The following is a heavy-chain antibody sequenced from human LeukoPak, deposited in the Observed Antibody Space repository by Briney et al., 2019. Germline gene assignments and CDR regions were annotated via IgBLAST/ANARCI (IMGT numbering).Heavy chain of an antibody. CDR2: IIPIFGTA. Sequence: ASVKVSCEASGGTFSRYAISWVRQAPGQGLEWMGGIIPIFGTANYAQKFQGRVTITADESTSTAYMELSSLRSGDTAVYYCASLVVGATLGNWFDPWGQGTLVTVSS. J-gene: IGHJ5*02. D-gene: IGHD1-26*01. CDR3: ASLVVGATLGNWFDP. CDR1: GGTFSRYA. V-gene: IGHV1-69*13.